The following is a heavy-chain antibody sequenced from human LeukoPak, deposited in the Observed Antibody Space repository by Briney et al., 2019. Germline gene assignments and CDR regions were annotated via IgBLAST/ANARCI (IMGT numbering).Heavy chain of an antibody. CDR2: INHSGST. J-gene: IGHJ3*02. Sequence: PSENLSLNCAVYGGSFSGYYWSWIRQPPGKGLEWIGEINHSGSTNYNPSLKSRVTISVDTSKNQFSLKLSSVTAADTAVYYCARGRRGTMIVVVTSIAFDIWGQGTMVTVSS. CDR3: ARGRRGTMIVVVTSIAFDI. V-gene: IGHV4-34*01. CDR1: GGSFSGYY. D-gene: IGHD3-22*01.